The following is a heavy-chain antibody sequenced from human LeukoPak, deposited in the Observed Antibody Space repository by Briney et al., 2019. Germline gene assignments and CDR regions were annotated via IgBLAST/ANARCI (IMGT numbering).Heavy chain of an antibody. J-gene: IGHJ4*02. Sequence: GGCLKISFKGSGCSFTSYWIGWVRRKPGKGREWMGIIYPGDSDTRYSPSFQGQVTISADKSISTAYLQCSSLKASDTAMYYCARLRYCGGDCYNSGFDYWGQGTLVTVSS. CDR3: ARLRYCGGDCYNSGFDY. V-gene: IGHV5-51*01. CDR1: GCSFTSYW. D-gene: IGHD2-21*02. CDR2: IYPGDSDT.